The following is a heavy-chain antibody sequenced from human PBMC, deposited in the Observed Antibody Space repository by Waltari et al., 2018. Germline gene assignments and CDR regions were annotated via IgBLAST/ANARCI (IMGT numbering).Heavy chain of an antibody. V-gene: IGHV1-18*04. J-gene: IGHJ6*02. CDR3: ARDPPGYCSSTSCYFPPYYYYYGMDV. CDR2: ISAYNGNT. Sequence: QVQLVQSGAEVKKPGASVKVSCKASGYTFTSYGISWVRQAPGQGLEGMGWISAYNGNTNYAQKLQGRVTMTTDTSTSTAYMELRSLRSDDTAVYYCARDPPGYCSSTSCYFPPYYYYYGMDVWGQGTTVTVSS. CDR1: GYTFTSYG. D-gene: IGHD2-2*01.